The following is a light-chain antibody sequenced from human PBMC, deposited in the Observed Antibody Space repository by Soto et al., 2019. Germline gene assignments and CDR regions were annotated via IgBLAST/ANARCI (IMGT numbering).Light chain of an antibody. CDR1: SSDVGGYNY. CDR2: DVS. V-gene: IGLV2-14*01. Sequence: QSVLTQPASVSGSPGQSITISCTGTSSDVGGYNYVSWYQQHPGKAPKLMIYDVSNRPSGVSNRFSGSKSGNTASLTISGPQAEDEADYYCSSYTSSSTLDFGTGTKLTVL. CDR3: SSYTSSSTLD. J-gene: IGLJ1*01.